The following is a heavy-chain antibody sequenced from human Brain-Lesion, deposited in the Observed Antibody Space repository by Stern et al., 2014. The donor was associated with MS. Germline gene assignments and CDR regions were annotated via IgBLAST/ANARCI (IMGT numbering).Heavy chain of an antibody. CDR3: ARYDDTSGYYQVGGLDS. D-gene: IGHD3-22*01. V-gene: IGHV4-4*02. Sequence: QVQLQESGPGLVKPSGSMTVTCAVSGGNIRSSHWRTWVRQPPGKGLERGGEIYHSGIAKNKQYLKSRLTMSIDKYKKQISTELYPGTAADTAIYFCARYDDTSGYYQVGGLDSWGQGTLVSVSS. CDR2: IYHSGIA. J-gene: IGHJ4*02. CDR1: GGNIRSSHW.